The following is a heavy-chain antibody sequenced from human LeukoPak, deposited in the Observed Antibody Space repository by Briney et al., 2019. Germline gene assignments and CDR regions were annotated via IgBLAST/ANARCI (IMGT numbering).Heavy chain of an antibody. Sequence: GGSLRLSCAASGFTFSSYGMHWVRQAPGKGLEWVAVISYDGSNKYYADSVQGRFTISRDNSKNNMYLQMNSLRVEDTAVYYCARDGVNNASHYYFDSWGQGTLVTVSS. J-gene: IGHJ4*02. CDR1: GFTFSSYG. D-gene: IGHD2-8*01. V-gene: IGHV3-30*03. CDR2: ISYDGSNK. CDR3: ARDGVNNASHYYFDS.